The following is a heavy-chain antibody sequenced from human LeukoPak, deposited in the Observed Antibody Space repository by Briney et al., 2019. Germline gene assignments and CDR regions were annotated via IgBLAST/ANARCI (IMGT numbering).Heavy chain of an antibody. Sequence: ASVKVSCKASGYTFTSYAMHWVRQAPGQRLEWMGWINAGNGNTKYSQKFQGRVTITRDTSASTAYMELSSLRSEDTAVYYCASDGVAGIAAAGMLDYWGQGTLVTVSS. CDR1: GYTFTSYA. CDR3: ASDGVAGIAAAGMLDY. D-gene: IGHD6-13*01. V-gene: IGHV1-3*01. J-gene: IGHJ4*02. CDR2: INAGNGNT.